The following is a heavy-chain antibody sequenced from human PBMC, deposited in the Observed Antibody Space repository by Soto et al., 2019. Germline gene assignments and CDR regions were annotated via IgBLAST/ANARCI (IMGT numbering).Heavy chain of an antibody. J-gene: IGHJ6*02. D-gene: IGHD5-12*01. CDR2: ISGSGGST. V-gene: IGHV3-23*01. CDR3: AKDGSGYDYYYYGMDV. CDR1: GFTFSSYA. Sequence: PGGSLRLSCAASGFTFSSYARSWVRQAPGKGLEWVSAISGSGGSTYYADSVKGRFTISRDNSKNTLYLQMNSLRAEDTAVYYCAKDGSGYDYYYYGMDVWGQGTTVTVYS.